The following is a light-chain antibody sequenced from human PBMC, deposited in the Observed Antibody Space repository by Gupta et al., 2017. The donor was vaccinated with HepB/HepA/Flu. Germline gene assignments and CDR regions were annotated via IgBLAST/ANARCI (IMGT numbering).Light chain of an antibody. CDR3: QQSYNSPLT. CDR2: AAS. CDR1: QTIKNY. Sequence: DIQMTQSPSSLSASVGDRVIITCRASQTIKNYLNWYQQKPGKAPKLLIYAASSVQSGVPSRFSGSGSGTDFTLTIDSLQPEDFATYYCQQSYNSPLTFGGGTKVEIK. V-gene: IGKV1-39*01. J-gene: IGKJ4*01.